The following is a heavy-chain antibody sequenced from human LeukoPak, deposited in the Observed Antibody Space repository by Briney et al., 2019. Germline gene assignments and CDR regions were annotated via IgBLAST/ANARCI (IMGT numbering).Heavy chain of an antibody. CDR1: GYTFTGYY. D-gene: IGHD6-13*01. Sequence: ASVKVSCKATGYTFTGYYMYWVRQAPGQGLEWMGWINPNSGGTDYAQKFQGRVTMTRDTSISTAYMELSRLRSDDTAVYYCARAVRSWYYSDYWGQGTLVTVSS. J-gene: IGHJ4*02. V-gene: IGHV1-2*02. CDR3: ARAVRSWYYSDY. CDR2: INPNSGGT.